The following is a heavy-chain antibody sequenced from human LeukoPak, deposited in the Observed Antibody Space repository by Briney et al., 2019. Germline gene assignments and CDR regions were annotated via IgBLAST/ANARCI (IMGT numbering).Heavy chain of an antibody. V-gene: IGHV3-74*01. D-gene: IGHD4-17*01. J-gene: IGHJ6*02. CDR3: ARVHGDPPPLGYGMDV. CDR2: IKTNGSSA. Sequence: GGSLRLSCAASGFSFSSYWMHWVRQAPGKGLVWVSRIKTNGSSATYADSVKGRFTISRDNAENTLCLQMSSLRAEDTAVYYCARVHGDPPPLGYGMDVWGQGTTVIVSS. CDR1: GFSFSSYW.